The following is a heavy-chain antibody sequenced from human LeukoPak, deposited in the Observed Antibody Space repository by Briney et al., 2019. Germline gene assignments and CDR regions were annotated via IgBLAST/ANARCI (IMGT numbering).Heavy chain of an antibody. CDR3: ARDLPNYYDSSGFPY. CDR2: IKQDGSEK. Sequence: GGSLRLFCAASGFTFSSYSMNWVRQAPGKGLEWVANIKQDGSEKYYVDSVKGRFTISRDNAKNSLYLQMNSLRAEDTAVYYCARDLPNYYDSSGFPYWGQGTLVTVSS. J-gene: IGHJ4*02. CDR1: GFTFSSYS. V-gene: IGHV3-7*01. D-gene: IGHD3-22*01.